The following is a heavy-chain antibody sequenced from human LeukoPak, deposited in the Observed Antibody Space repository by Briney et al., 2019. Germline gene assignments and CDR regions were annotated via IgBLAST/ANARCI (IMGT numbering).Heavy chain of an antibody. J-gene: IGHJ4*02. CDR3: ARDWLIAVAGDGFVDY. D-gene: IGHD6-19*01. V-gene: IGHV3-30*03. Sequence: GGSLRLSCAASGFTFSSYGVHWVRQAPGKGLEWVAVISYDGSNKYYADSVKGRFTISRDNSKNTLYLQMNSLRAEDTAVYYCARDWLIAVAGDGFVDYWGQGTLVTVSS. CDR2: ISYDGSNK. CDR1: GFTFSSYG.